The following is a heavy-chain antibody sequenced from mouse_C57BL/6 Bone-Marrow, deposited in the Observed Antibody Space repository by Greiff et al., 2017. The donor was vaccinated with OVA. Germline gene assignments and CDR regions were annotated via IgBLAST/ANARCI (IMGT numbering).Heavy chain of an antibody. CDR1: GFSLTSYG. V-gene: IGHV2-6*03. D-gene: IGHD2-3*01. J-gene: IGHJ4*01. CDR3: ARGDGYYLYAMDY. Sequence: VKVVESGPGLVAPSQSLSITCTVSGFSLTSYGVHWVRQPPGKGLEWLVVIWSDGSTTYNSAIKSRLSISKDNSKSQVFLKMNSLQTDDTATYYRARGDGYYLYAMDYWGQGTSVTVSS. CDR2: IWSDGST.